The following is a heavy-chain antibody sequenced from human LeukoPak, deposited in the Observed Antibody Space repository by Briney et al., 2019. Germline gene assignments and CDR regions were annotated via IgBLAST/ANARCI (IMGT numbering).Heavy chain of an antibody. J-gene: IGHJ4*02. D-gene: IGHD3-3*01. Sequence: GGSLRLSCATSGFSPSRFGMHWVRQAPGKGLEWVAVIWYDGNRKYYADSVKGRFTISRDTSKNTLYLQMNSLRAEDTAVYYYARGEITIFGVVITVFDYWGQGTLVTVSS. CDR3: ARGEITIFGVVITVFDY. CDR1: GFSPSRFG. V-gene: IGHV3-33*01. CDR2: IWYDGNRK.